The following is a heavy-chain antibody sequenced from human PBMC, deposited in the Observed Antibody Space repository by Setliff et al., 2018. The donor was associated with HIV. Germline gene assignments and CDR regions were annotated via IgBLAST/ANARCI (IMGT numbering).Heavy chain of an antibody. V-gene: IGHV4-39*01. Sequence: KTSETLSLTCTVSGGSISRTTYYWGWIRQPPGKGLEWIGSIYYRGSTYYNPSLKSRVTISVDTSKNQFSLKLSSVTAADTAVYYCARHIESDADYYESSGYYLYFDYWGQGTLVTVSS. CDR1: GGSISRTTYY. CDR3: ARHIESDADYYESSGYYLYFDY. D-gene: IGHD3-22*01. J-gene: IGHJ4*02. CDR2: IYYRGST.